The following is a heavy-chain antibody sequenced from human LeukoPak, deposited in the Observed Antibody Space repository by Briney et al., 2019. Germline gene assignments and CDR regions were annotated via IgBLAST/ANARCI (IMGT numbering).Heavy chain of an antibody. J-gene: IGHJ4*02. Sequence: PSETLSLTCTVSGGSISSYYWNWIRQPPGKGVEWIGDMYYSGNTNYNPSLKSRGTISVDTSKNQFSLKLSSVTAADTAVYYCASLSSDFYDSSLDFWGQGTLVTVSS. CDR3: ASLSSDFYDSSLDF. CDR1: GGSISSYY. D-gene: IGHD3-22*01. V-gene: IGHV4-59*01. CDR2: MYYSGNT.